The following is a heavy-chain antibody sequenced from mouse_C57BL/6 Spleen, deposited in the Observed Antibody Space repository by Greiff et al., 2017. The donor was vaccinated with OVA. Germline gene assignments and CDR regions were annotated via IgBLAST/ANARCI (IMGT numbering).Heavy chain of an antibody. Sequence: VQLVESGPELVKPGASVKISCKASGYSFTSYYIHWVKQRPGQGLEWIGWIYPGSGNTKYNEKFKGKATLTADTSSSTAYMQLSSLTSEDSAVYYCARGDGYYWYFDVWGTGTTVTVSS. V-gene: IGHV1-66*01. CDR3: ARGDGYYWYFDV. D-gene: IGHD2-3*01. CDR1: GYSFTSYY. CDR2: IYPGSGNT. J-gene: IGHJ1*03.